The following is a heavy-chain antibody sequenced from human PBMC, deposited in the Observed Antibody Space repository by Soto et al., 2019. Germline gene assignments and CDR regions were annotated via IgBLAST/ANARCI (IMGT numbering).Heavy chain of an antibody. CDR3: ARRYSSSSDAFDI. D-gene: IGHD6-6*01. CDR2: INPNSGGT. J-gene: IGHJ3*02. V-gene: IGHV1-2*04. Sequence: GASVKVSCKASGYTFTGYYMHWVRQAPGQGLEWMGWINPNSGGTNYAQKFQGWVTMTRDTSISTAYMELSRLRSDDTAVYYCARRYSSSSDAFDIWGQGTMVTVSS. CDR1: GYTFTGYY.